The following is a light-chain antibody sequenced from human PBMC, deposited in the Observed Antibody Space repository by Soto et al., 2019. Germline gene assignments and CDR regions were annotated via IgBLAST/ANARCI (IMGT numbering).Light chain of an antibody. Sequence: QSVLTQPPSASGTPGQRVTISCSGSSSNIGSNTVNWYQQLPGTAPKLLIFINNKRPSGVPDRFSGSKSGTSASLAISGLQSEDEADYYCASWDDRLGAVIFGGGTKLTVL. CDR2: INN. V-gene: IGLV1-44*01. J-gene: IGLJ2*01. CDR1: SSNIGSNT. CDR3: ASWDDRLGAVI.